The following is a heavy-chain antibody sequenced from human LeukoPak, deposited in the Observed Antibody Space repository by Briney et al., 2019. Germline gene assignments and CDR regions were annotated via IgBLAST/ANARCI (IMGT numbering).Heavy chain of an antibody. CDR3: ARNVGYYFDY. D-gene: IGHD1-26*01. V-gene: IGHV5-51*01. CDR2: IYPGDSDT. Sequence: GESLKISCKGSGYRFTDGWSGWVRQMPGKGLEWMGIIYPGDSDTTYSPSFQGQVTISADKSISTAYLQWSSLKASDTAMYYCARNVGYYFDYWGQGTLVTVSS. CDR1: GYRFTDGW. J-gene: IGHJ4*02.